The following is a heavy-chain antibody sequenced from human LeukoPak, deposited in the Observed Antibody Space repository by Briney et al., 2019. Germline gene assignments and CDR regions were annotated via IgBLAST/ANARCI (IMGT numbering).Heavy chain of an antibody. CDR1: GGTFSIYA. Sequence: GSSVKVSCXASGGTFSIYAISWVRQTPGEGLEWMGGIIPIFDTANYAQKFQGRVTIATDESTSTAYMELSSLRSEDTAVYYCASKVVGTTYFDYWGQGTLVTVSS. CDR3: ASKVVGTTYFDY. D-gene: IGHD1-26*01. V-gene: IGHV1-69*05. CDR2: IIPIFDTA. J-gene: IGHJ4*02.